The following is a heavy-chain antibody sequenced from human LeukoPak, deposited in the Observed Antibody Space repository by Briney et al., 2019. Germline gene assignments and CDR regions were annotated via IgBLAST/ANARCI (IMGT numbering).Heavy chain of an antibody. CDR2: INPNTGGT. V-gene: IGHV1-2*02. J-gene: IGHJ4*02. CDR1: EYTFSVYH. CDR3: ARRYDFWSGYPTAFDY. Sequence: ASVKVSCKASEYTFSVYHIHWVRQAPGQGLEWMGFINPNTGGTSYAQKFQARVTMTRDTSISTAYMELSGLRSDDTAVYYCARRYDFWSGYPTAFDYWGQGTLVTVSS. D-gene: IGHD3-3*01.